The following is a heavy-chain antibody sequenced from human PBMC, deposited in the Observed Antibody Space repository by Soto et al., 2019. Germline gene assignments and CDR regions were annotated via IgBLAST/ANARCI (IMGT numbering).Heavy chain of an antibody. CDR3: ARRIPFGYAMDV. D-gene: IGHD2-21*01. Sequence: EVQLAESGGGLVQPGGSLRLSCAASGFTFSSYAMHWVRQAPGKGLEHVSAITSNGGNTDYASSVKGRFTISRDNSKNTLYLQMGSLRAEDMAVYYCARRIPFGYAMDVWGQGTTVTVSS. CDR1: GFTFSSYA. V-gene: IGHV3-64*01. CDR2: ITSNGGNT. J-gene: IGHJ6*02.